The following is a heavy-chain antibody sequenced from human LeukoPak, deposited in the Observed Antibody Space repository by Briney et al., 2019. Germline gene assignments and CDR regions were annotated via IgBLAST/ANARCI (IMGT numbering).Heavy chain of an antibody. J-gene: IGHJ4*02. CDR3: ARLREGMIVVIFDY. V-gene: IGHV1-2*02. Sequence: ASVKVSCKASGYTFTGYYMHWVRQAPGQGLEWMGWINPNSGGTNYAQKFQGRVTMTRDTSISTAYMELRSLRSDDTAVYYCARLREGMIVVIFDYWGQGTLVTVSS. CDR1: GYTFTGYY. D-gene: IGHD3-22*01. CDR2: INPNSGGT.